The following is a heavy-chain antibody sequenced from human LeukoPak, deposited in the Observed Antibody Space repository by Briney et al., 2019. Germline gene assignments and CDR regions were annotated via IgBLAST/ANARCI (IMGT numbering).Heavy chain of an antibody. CDR2: INPTGTVT. V-gene: IGHV1-46*01. D-gene: IGHD6-19*01. CDR3: ARNHRAVAGQFGDFDY. CDR1: GYTFINNW. J-gene: IGHJ4*02. Sequence: GASVKVSCKASGYTFINNWMHWVRQAPGQGLEWIGLINPTGTVTLYAQKFQGRVTMTRDMSTSTDYMELSSLRSEDTAVYYCARNHRAVAGQFGDFDYWGQGTLVTVSS.